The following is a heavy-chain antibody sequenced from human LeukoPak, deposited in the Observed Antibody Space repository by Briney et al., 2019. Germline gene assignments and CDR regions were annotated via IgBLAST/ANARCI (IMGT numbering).Heavy chain of an antibody. V-gene: IGHV3-21*01. D-gene: IGHD3-22*01. CDR1: GFTFSSYS. J-gene: IGHJ4*02. CDR2: ISSSSSYI. CDR3: AGDLAYYYDSSGYYDY. Sequence: PGGSLRLSCAASGFTFSSYSMNWVRQAPGKGLEWVSSISSSSSYIYYADSVKGRFTISRDNAKNSLYLQMNSLRAEDTAVYYCAGDLAYYYDSSGYYDYWGQGTLVTVSS.